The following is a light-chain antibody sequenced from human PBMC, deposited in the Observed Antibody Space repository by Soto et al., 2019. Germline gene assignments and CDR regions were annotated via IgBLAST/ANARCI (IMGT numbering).Light chain of an antibody. CDR3: LQYGSSPRIT. J-gene: IGKJ5*01. Sequence: EIVLTQSPGTLSLSPGERATLSCRASQSVSSSYLAWYQQKPGQAPRLLIYGASSRATGIPDRFSGSGSGTDFALTISRLEREDFALYYCLQYGSSPRITFGQGTRLEIK. V-gene: IGKV3-20*01. CDR1: QSVSSSY. CDR2: GAS.